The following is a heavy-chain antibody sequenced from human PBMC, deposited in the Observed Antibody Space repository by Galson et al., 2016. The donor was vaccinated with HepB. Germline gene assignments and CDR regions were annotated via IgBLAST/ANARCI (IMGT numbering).Heavy chain of an antibody. J-gene: IGHJ4*02. CDR3: VSRRHIAADGVD. Sequence: LRLSCAASGFSFSDYWMTWVRQAPGKGLEWVANIKQDGSEKYYVDSVKGRFTISRDNAKNSLYLQMNSLRAEDTAIYYCVSRRHIAADGVDWGQGILVTVS. CDR2: IKQDGSEK. V-gene: IGHV3-7*02. D-gene: IGHD6-13*01. CDR1: GFSFSDYW.